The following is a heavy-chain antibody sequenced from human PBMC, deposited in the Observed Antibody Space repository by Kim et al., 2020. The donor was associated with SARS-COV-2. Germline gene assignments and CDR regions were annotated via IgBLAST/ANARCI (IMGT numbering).Heavy chain of an antibody. CDR2: ISYDGSNK. CDR3: AKGDELELLEGGMDV. CDR1: GFTFSSYG. D-gene: IGHD1-7*01. J-gene: IGHJ6*02. Sequence: GGSLRLSCAASGFTFSSYGMHWVRQAPGKGLEWVAVISYDGSNKYYADSVKGRFTISRDNSKNTLYLQMNSLRAEDTAVYYCAKGDELELLEGGMDVWGQGTTVTVSS. V-gene: IGHV3-30*18.